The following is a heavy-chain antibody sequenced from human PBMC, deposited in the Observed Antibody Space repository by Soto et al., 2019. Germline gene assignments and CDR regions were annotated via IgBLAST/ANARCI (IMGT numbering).Heavy chain of an antibody. CDR2: INHSGST. V-gene: IGHV4-34*01. CDR3: ARGYKLVRGVIRTNYYYYGMDV. J-gene: IGHJ6*02. Sequence: ASETPSLTCAVYCGAFSGYYWSWIPQPPGKGLEWIGEINHSGSTNYNPSLKSRVTISVDTSKNQFSLKLSSVTAADTAVYYCARGYKLVRGVIRTNYYYYGMDVWGQGTTVTVSS. CDR1: CGAFSGYY. D-gene: IGHD3-10*01.